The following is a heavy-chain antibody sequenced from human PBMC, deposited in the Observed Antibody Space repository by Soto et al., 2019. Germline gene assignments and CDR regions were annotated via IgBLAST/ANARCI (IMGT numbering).Heavy chain of an antibody. CDR3: AREAGYCSSTSCSRLMGWFDP. CDR2: VDGSGNT. Sequence: SETLSLTCTVSGDSIINYYWNWIRQPAGKGLEWIGHVDGSGNTNYNPSLKSRVTMSVDTSKDQFSLILTSVTAADTAVYYCAREAGYCSSTSCSRLMGWFDPWGQGTLVTVSS. J-gene: IGHJ5*02. V-gene: IGHV4-4*07. CDR1: GDSIINYY. D-gene: IGHD2-2*01.